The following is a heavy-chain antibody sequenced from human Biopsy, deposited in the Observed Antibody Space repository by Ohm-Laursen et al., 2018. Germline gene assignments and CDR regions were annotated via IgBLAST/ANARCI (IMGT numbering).Heavy chain of an antibody. V-gene: IGHV1-24*01. CDR1: GYTLTELS. CDR2: FAPENGKT. J-gene: IGHJ4*02. Sequence: GASVKVSCKVSGYTLTELSMHWVRQAPGRGLEWMGGFAPENGKTIYAQIFQGRVTMTRDTSKSTVYMELSSLRSADTAVYFCARNTGWYGDLYYFDYWGQGTLVTVPS. D-gene: IGHD6-19*01. CDR3: ARNTGWYGDLYYFDY.